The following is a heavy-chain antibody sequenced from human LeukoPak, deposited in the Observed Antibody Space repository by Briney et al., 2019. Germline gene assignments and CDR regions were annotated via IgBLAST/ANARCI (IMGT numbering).Heavy chain of an antibody. CDR2: ISGSGGAT. J-gene: IGHJ4*02. V-gene: IGHV3-23*01. D-gene: IGHD5-24*01. Sequence: GGSLRLSCAASGFTFSNYAMSWVRQAPGKGLEWVSGISGSGGATYYADSVKGRFTISRENSKNTLYLQMNSLRAEDTAVYYCARSRDATYFDYWGQGTLVTVSS. CDR1: GFTFSNYA. CDR3: ARSRDATYFDY.